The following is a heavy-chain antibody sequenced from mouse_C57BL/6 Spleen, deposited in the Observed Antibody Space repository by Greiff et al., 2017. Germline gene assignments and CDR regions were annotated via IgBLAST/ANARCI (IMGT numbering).Heavy chain of an antibody. CDR1: GYAFSSSW. CDR3: ARGILYYGSSWYYFDY. D-gene: IGHD1-1*01. V-gene: IGHV1-82*01. CDR2: IYPGDGDT. J-gene: IGHJ2*01. Sequence: VKLVESGPELVKPGASVKISCKASGYAFSSSWMNWVKQRPGKGLEWIGRIYPGDGDTNYNGKFKGKATLTADKSSSTAYMQLSSLTSEDSAVYFCARGILYYGSSWYYFDYWGQGTTLTVSS.